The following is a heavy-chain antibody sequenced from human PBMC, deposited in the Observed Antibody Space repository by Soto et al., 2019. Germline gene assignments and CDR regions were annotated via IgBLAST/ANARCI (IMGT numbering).Heavy chain of an antibody. Sequence: QEQLQQWGAGLLKPSETLSLTCAVYGGSFSGYYWSWIHQPPGKGLEWIGEINHSGSTNYNPSLKSRVTISVDTSKNQFSLKLSSVTAADTAVYYCARVPRSSGWYRDFDYWGQGTLVTVSS. V-gene: IGHV4-34*01. D-gene: IGHD6-19*01. CDR2: INHSGST. CDR1: GGSFSGYY. J-gene: IGHJ4*02. CDR3: ARVPRSSGWYRDFDY.